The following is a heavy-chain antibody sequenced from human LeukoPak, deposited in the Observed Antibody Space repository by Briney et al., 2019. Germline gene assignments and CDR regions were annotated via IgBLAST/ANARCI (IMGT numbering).Heavy chain of an antibody. CDR2: ISGGGDNT. CDR3: TRGGGQLDF. Sequence: GGSLRLSCAASGFTFTTYAMSWVRQAPGKGLEWVSAISGGGDNTYYADSVKGRFTISRDTSQKTLYLQMNSLRAEDTAVYYCTRGGGQLDFWGQGTLVTVSS. V-gene: IGHV3-23*01. D-gene: IGHD1-1*01. J-gene: IGHJ4*02. CDR1: GFTFTTYA.